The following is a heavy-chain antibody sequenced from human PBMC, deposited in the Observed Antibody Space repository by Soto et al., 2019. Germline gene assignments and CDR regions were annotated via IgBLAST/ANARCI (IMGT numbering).Heavy chain of an antibody. J-gene: IGHJ4*02. Sequence: ASVKVSCKTSGYTFTNYAMHWVRQAPGQSLEWMGWINGGNANTKYSQNFQGRITITRDTSATTAYMELSSLRSEDTAVYYCARDFGAARSFDHWGQGTLVTVSS. V-gene: IGHV1-3*01. CDR1: GYTFTNYA. CDR3: ARDFGAARSFDH. D-gene: IGHD6-6*01. CDR2: INGGNANT.